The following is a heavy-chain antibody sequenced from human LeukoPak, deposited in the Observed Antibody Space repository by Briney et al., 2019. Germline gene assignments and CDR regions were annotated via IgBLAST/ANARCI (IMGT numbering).Heavy chain of an antibody. CDR1: GGSFSGYY. V-gene: IGHV4-34*01. J-gene: IGHJ5*02. D-gene: IGHD6-13*01. CDR3: ARGGRSYSSSWTRWFDP. CDR2: INHSGST. Sequence: SGTLSLTCAVYGGSFSGYYWSWIRQPPGKGLELIGEINHSGSTNYNPSLKSRVTISVDTSKNQFSLKLSSVTAADTAVYYCARGGRSYSSSWTRWFDPWGQGTLVTVSS.